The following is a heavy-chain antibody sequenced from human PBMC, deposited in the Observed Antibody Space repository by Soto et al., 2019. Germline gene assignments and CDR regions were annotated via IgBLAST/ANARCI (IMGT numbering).Heavy chain of an antibody. D-gene: IGHD5-18*01. Sequence: PSETLSLTCTVSGGSISSGGHYWSWIRQHPGKGLEWIGYIYYSGSTYYNPSLKSRVTISVDTSKNQFSLKLSSVTAADTAVYYCARVMDTAMANYYYYGMDVWGQGTTVTVSS. CDR1: GGSISSGGHY. CDR2: IYYSGST. CDR3: ARVMDTAMANYYYYGMDV. V-gene: IGHV4-31*03. J-gene: IGHJ6*02.